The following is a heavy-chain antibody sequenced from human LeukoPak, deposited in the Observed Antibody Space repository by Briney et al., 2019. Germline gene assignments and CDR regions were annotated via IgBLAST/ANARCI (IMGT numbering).Heavy chain of an antibody. CDR2: IRYDGSNK. CDR1: GFTFSNYG. V-gene: IGHV3-30*02. CDR3: SSPRDSNGWFYFDH. D-gene: IGHD6-19*01. J-gene: IGHJ4*02. Sequence: TGGSLRLSCAASGFTFSNYGMHWVRQAPGKGLEWVASIRYDGSNKYYADSVKGRFTISRDNSKNTLYLQMDSLRDEDTAVYYCSSPRDSNGWFYFDHWGQGTLVTVSS.